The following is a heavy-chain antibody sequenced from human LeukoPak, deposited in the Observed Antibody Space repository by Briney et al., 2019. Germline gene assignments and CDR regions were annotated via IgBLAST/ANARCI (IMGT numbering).Heavy chain of an antibody. CDR3: AKDVGSPSRIAAAGPFDD. D-gene: IGHD6-13*01. CDR2: FSLDRGSI. CDR1: GSTLAAFG. Sequence: GRSLRPSCRALGSTLAAFGMDGGARAPGKGLGWWSGFSLDRGSIGYADSVKGRFTISRDNAKDSLYLQMNSLRAEVMAVYYCAKDVGSPSRIAAAGPFDDWGEGTLVTVSS. V-gene: IGHV3-9*03. J-gene: IGHJ4*02.